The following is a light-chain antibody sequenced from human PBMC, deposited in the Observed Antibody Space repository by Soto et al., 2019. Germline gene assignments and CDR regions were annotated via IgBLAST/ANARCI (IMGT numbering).Light chain of an antibody. CDR1: QGISSY. Sequence: DIQLTQSPSFLSASVGDRVTITCRASQGISSYLAWYQQKPGKAPKVLIYGASTLQSGVPSRFSGSRSGTEFTLTISSLQPEDFATYFCQQLNPYPLTFGGGTKVEIK. J-gene: IGKJ4*01. CDR3: QQLNPYPLT. V-gene: IGKV1-9*01. CDR2: GAS.